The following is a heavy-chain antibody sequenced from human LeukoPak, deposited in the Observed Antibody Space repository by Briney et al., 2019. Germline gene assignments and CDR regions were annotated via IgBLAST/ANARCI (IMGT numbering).Heavy chain of an antibody. J-gene: IGHJ4*02. CDR3: ARDRGRTVVTPGPFSSDY. CDR1: GYTFSSYG. V-gene: IGHV1-18*01. CDR2: INIYNGNT. D-gene: IGHD4-23*01. Sequence: ASVKVSCKASGYTFSSYGISWVRQAPGQGLEWMGWINIYNGNTDYAQMLQGRVTMTTDTSTSTAYMELRSLRSDDTAVYYCARDRGRTVVTPGPFSSDYWGQGTLVTVSS.